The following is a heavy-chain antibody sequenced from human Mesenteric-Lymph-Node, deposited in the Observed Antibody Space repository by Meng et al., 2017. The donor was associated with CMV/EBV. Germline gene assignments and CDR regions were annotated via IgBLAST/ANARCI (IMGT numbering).Heavy chain of an antibody. Sequence: GESLKISCAVSGVSFSSDTIMWVRQAPGKGLERVAFIWHDGSNQYYADSVKGRITVSRDNAKNSLYLQMNSLRAEDTAVYYCARDNVGTATRPLVCWGQGTLVTVSS. D-gene: IGHD1-1*01. J-gene: IGHJ4*02. V-gene: IGHV3-33*08. CDR1: GVSFSSDT. CDR2: IWHDGSNQ. CDR3: ARDNVGTATRPLVC.